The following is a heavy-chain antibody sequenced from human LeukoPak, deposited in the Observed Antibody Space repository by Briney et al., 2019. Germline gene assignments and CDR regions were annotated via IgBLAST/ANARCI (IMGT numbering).Heavy chain of an antibody. CDR1: GFTFSSYA. CDR2: IGGSGGST. CDR3: AKGPGRNSPAHYFDY. J-gene: IGHJ4*02. Sequence: GGSLRLSCAASGFTFSSYAMSWVRQAPGKGLEWVSAIGGSGGSTYYADSVKGRFTISRDNSKNTLYLQMNSLRAEDTAVYYCAKGPGRNSPAHYFDYWGQGTLVTVSS. D-gene: IGHD1-14*01. V-gene: IGHV3-23*01.